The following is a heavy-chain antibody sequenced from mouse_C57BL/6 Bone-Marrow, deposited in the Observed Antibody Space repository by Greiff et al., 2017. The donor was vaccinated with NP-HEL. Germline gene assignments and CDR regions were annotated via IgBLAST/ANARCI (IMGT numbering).Heavy chain of an antibody. CDR3: ARTYYSNYDAMDY. CDR1: GYTFTSYW. V-gene: IGHV1-64*01. Sequence: QVQLKESGAELVKPGASVKLSCKASGYTFTSYWMHWVKQRPGQGLEWIGMIHPNSGSTNYNEKFKSKATLTVDKSSSTAYMQLSSLTSEDSAVYYCARTYYSNYDAMDYWGQGTSVTVSS. D-gene: IGHD2-5*01. J-gene: IGHJ4*01. CDR2: IHPNSGST.